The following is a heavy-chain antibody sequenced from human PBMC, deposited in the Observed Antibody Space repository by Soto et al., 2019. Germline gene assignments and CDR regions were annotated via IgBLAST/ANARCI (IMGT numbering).Heavy chain of an antibody. Sequence: EVQLVETGGGLIQPGGSLRLSSAASGFTVSSNYMSWVRQAPGKGLEWVSVIYSGGSTYYADSVKGRFTISRDNSKNTLYLQMNSLRAEDTAVYYCARALASSWYYFDYWGQGTLVTVSS. J-gene: IGHJ4*02. V-gene: IGHV3-53*02. CDR2: IYSGGST. CDR3: ARALASSWYYFDY. D-gene: IGHD6-13*01. CDR1: GFTVSSNY.